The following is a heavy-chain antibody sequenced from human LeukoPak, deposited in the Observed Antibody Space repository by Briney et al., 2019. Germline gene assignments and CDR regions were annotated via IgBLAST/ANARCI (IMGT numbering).Heavy chain of an antibody. J-gene: IGHJ1*01. V-gene: IGHV4-39*01. CDR2: IYHSGGT. CDR1: GGSISNDNYY. D-gene: IGHD3-10*01. Sequence: ASETLSLTCTVSGGSISNDNYYWGWIRQPPGKGLEWIVSIYHSGGTHYIPSLKSRVTISIDTSKNQFSLNLSSVTAADTAVYYCARVTVPYGSGYSHHWGQGTLVTVSS. CDR3: ARVTVPYGSGYSHH.